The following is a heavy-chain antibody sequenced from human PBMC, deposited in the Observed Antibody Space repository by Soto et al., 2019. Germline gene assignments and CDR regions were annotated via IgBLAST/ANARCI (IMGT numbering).Heavy chain of an antibody. CDR1: GFTFSSDA. V-gene: IGHV3-23*01. CDR2: VSGNGGST. J-gene: IGHJ4*02. D-gene: IGHD2-8*01. CDR3: AKWGNGAPLDC. Sequence: GGSLRLSCAASGFTFSSDAMSWVRQAPGKGLEWVSTVSGNGGSTFYADSVKGRFTISRDNSKNTLYLQMNCLRAEDTAVYYCAKWGNGAPLDCWGQGTLVTVSS.